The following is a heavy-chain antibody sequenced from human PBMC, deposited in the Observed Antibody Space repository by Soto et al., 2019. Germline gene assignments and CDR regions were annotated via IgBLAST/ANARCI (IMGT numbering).Heavy chain of an antibody. CDR1: GYSISSGYY. V-gene: IGHV4-38-2*02. D-gene: IGHD6-6*01. CDR3: AREAIAARQGSWFDP. J-gene: IGHJ5*02. CDR2: IYHSGST. Sequence: SETLSLTCAVSGYSISSGYYWGWIRQPPGKGLEWIGSIYHSGSTYYNPSLKSRVTISVDTSKNQFSLKLSYVTAADTAVYYCAREAIAARQGSWFDPWGQGTLGTVS.